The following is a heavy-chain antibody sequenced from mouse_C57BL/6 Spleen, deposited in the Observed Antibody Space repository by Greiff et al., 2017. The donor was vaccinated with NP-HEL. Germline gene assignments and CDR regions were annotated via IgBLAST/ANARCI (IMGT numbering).Heavy chain of an antibody. CDR3: AREGGNSNTFDY. D-gene: IGHD2-5*01. V-gene: IGHV3-6*01. J-gene: IGHJ2*01. Sequence: EVKLMESGPGLVKPSQSLSLTCSVTGYSITSGYYWNWIRQFPGNKLEWMGYISYDGSNNYNPSLKNRISITRDTSKNQFFLKLNSVTTEDTATYYCAREGGNSNTFDYWGQGTTLTVSS. CDR2: ISYDGSN. CDR1: GYSITSGYY.